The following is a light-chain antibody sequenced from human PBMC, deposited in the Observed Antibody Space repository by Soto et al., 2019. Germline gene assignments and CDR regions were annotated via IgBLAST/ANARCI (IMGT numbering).Light chain of an antibody. CDR2: TAS. CDR3: QQSYSTPYT. Sequence: DIPMTQSPSSLSASVGDRVTITCRASQSISSYLNWYQRKPGKAPKLLIYTASNLQSGVPSRFSGSGSGTDFTLTISSLQPEDFASYYCQQSYSTPYTFGQGTKLEIK. J-gene: IGKJ2*01. CDR1: QSISSY. V-gene: IGKV1-39*01.